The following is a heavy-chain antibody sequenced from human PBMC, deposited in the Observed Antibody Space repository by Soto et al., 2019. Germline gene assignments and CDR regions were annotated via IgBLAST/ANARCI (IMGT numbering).Heavy chain of an antibody. CDR1: GFTFSSYA. D-gene: IGHD2-2*01. CDR3: AKDPYSVGPIVVVPAAMPGIDY. J-gene: IGHJ4*02. V-gene: IGHV3-23*01. CDR2: ISGSGGST. Sequence: GGSLRLSCAASGFTFSSYAMSWVRQAPGKGLEWVSAISGSGGSTYYADSVKGRFTISRDNSKNTLYLQMNSLRAEDTAVYYCAKDPYSVGPIVVVPAAMPGIDYWGQGTLVTVSS.